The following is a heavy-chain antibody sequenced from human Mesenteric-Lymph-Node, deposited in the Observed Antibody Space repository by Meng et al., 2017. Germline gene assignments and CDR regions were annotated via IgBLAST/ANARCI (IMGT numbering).Heavy chain of an antibody. CDR2: IYYSGST. CDR1: GGSISSYY. J-gene: IGHJ4*02. V-gene: IGHV4-59*12. CDR3: AREGPEYSSGWYGSPFDY. D-gene: IGHD6-19*01. Sequence: SETLSLTCTVSGGSISSYYWSWIRQPPGKGLEWIGYIYYSGSTNYNPSLKSRVTISVDTSKNQFSLKLSSVTAADTAVYYCAREGPEYSSGWYGSPFDYWGQGTLVTVSS.